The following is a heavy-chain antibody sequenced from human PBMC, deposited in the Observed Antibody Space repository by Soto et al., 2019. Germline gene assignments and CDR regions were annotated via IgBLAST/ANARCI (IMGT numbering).Heavy chain of an antibody. J-gene: IGHJ6*02. D-gene: IGHD2-2*01. CDR2: IIPIFGTA. CDR3: ARDKKPAAIRYYYYGMDV. V-gene: IGHV1-69*13. Sequence: SVKVSCKASGGTFSSYAIRWVRQAPGQGLEWMGGIIPIFGTANYAQKFQGRVTITADESTSTAYMELSSLRSEDTAVYYCARDKKPAAIRYYYYGMDVWGQGTTVTVSS. CDR1: GGTFSSYA.